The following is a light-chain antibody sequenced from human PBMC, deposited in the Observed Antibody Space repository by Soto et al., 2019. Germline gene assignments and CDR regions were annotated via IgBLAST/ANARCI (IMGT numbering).Light chain of an antibody. CDR2: GAS. CDR3: QQYGSSPWT. Sequence: EIVLTQSPGTLSLSPGERATLSCRASQSVSSRFLDWYQQKPGQAPRHLIYGASSKATGIPDRFSGSGSGTDFTLTISRLEPEDFAGYYCQQYGSSPWTFGQGTKGEIK. J-gene: IGKJ1*01. CDR1: QSVSSRF. V-gene: IGKV3-20*01.